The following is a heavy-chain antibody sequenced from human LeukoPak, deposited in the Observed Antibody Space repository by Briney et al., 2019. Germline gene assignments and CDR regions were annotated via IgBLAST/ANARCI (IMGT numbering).Heavy chain of an antibody. CDR3: ARGQLFRGDWFDP. J-gene: IGHJ5*02. D-gene: IGHD2-15*01. Sequence: ASVKVSCKASGYTFTGYYMHWMRQAPGQGLEWMGWINPNSGGTNYAQKFQGRVTMTRDTSISTAYMELSRLRSDDTAVYYCARGQLFRGDWFDPWGQGTLATVSS. CDR1: GYTFTGYY. CDR2: INPNSGGT. V-gene: IGHV1-2*02.